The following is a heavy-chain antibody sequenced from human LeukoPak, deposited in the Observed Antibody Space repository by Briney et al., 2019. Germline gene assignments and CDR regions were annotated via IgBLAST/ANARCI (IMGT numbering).Heavy chain of an antibody. J-gene: IGHJ4*02. CDR1: GFTFSTYS. V-gene: IGHV3-21*01. Sequence: GSLRLSCVASGFTFSTYSMNWVRQAPGKGLEWVSSISSSSSYIYYADSMKGRFTISRDNAKNSLYLQMDSLRAEDTAVYYCARDGITMRILEYWGQGTLVTVSS. CDR3: ARDGITMRILEY. CDR2: ISSSSSYI. D-gene: IGHD3-10*01.